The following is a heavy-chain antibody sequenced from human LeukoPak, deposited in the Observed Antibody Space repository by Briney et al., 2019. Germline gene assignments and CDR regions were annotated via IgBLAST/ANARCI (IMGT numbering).Heavy chain of an antibody. CDR1: GFTFTNYA. CDR2: ISASGANT. Sequence: GGSLRLSCAASGFTFTNYAMSWVRQAPGKGLEWVSSISASGANTYYAGSVKGRFTISRDNSNNKLYLQMSSLRAADTAVYYCAELGITMIGGVWGKGTTVTISS. J-gene: IGHJ6*04. D-gene: IGHD3-10*02. CDR3: AELGITMIGGV. V-gene: IGHV3-23*01.